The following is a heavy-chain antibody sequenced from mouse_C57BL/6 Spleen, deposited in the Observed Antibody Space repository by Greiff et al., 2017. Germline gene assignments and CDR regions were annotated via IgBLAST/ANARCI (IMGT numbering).Heavy chain of an antibody. CDR1: GFTFTDYY. Sequence: EVQRVESGGGLVQPGGSLSLSCAASGFTFTDYYMSWVRQPPGKALEWLGFIRNKANGYTTEYSASVKGRFTISRDNSQSILYLQMNALRAEDSATYYCARSYDGYWDYWGQGTTLTVSS. D-gene: IGHD2-3*01. V-gene: IGHV7-3*01. J-gene: IGHJ2*01. CDR2: IRNKANGYTT. CDR3: ARSYDGYWDY.